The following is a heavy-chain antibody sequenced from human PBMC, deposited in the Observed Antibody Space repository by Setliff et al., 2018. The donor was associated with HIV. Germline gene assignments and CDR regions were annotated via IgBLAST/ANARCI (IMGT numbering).Heavy chain of an antibody. CDR3: TRGEAVAVPFDY. CDR1: GGSFSGYY. V-gene: IGHV4-34*01. J-gene: IGHJ4*02. D-gene: IGHD6-19*01. CDR2: INHSGST. Sequence: SETLSLTCAVYGGSFSGYYWSWIRQPPGKGLEWIGEINHSGSTNYNPSLKSRVTISVDTSKNQFSLKLSSVTAADTAVYYCTRGEAVAVPFDYWGQGTLVTVSS.